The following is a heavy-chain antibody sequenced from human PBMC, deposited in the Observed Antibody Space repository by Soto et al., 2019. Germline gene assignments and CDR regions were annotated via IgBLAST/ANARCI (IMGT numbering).Heavy chain of an antibody. CDR2: ISGSGDST. Sequence: EVQLLESGGGLVQPGGSLRLSCAASGFTFSSYAMSWVRQAPGKGLEWVSAISGSGDSTYYADSVKGRFTSSRDNSKNTLYLQMNSLRAEDTAVYYGARRGSGCYYDYWGQGTLVTVSS. J-gene: IGHJ4*02. CDR3: ARRGSGCYYDY. CDR1: GFTFSSYA. D-gene: IGHD6-19*01. V-gene: IGHV3-23*01.